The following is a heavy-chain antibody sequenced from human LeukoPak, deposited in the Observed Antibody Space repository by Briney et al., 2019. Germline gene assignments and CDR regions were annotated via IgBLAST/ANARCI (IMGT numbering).Heavy chain of an antibody. D-gene: IGHD2-8*01. Sequence: QPGGSLRLSSAASGFTFSSYAMSWVRQAPGKGLEWVSAISGSGGSTYYADSVKGRFNISRDNSKNTLYLQMNSLRAEDTAVYYCARMDMYYFDYWGQGTLVTVSS. CDR1: GFTFSSYA. CDR2: ISGSGGST. J-gene: IGHJ4*02. CDR3: ARMDMYYFDY. V-gene: IGHV3-23*01.